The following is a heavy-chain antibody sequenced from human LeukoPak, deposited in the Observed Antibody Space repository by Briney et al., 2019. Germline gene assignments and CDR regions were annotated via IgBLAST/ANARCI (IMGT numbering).Heavy chain of an antibody. V-gene: IGHV4-31*03. CDR3: ARGGAYNDPDTSKDDY. CDR2: IYYSGST. Sequence: PSETLSLTCTVSGGSISSGSYYWSSIRQHPGKGLQWIGYIYYSGSTYYNPSLKSRVTISVDTSKNQFSLKLSSVTAADTAVYYCARGGAYNDPDTSKDDYWGQGTLVTVSS. J-gene: IGHJ4*02. CDR1: GGSISSGSYY. D-gene: IGHD1-1*01.